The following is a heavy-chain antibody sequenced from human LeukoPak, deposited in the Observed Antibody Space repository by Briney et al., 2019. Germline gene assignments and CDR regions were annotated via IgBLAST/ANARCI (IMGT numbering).Heavy chain of an antibody. CDR1: GFTFSDYY. D-gene: IGHD3-22*01. V-gene: IGHV3-11*04. CDR3: AMGSPLMDYYDSSGSFDY. J-gene: IGHJ4*02. CDR2: ISSSGSTI. Sequence: GGSLRLSCAASGFTFSDYYMSWIRQAPGKGLEWVSYISSSGSTIYYADSVKGRFTISRDNAKNSLYLQMNSLRAEDTAVYYCAMGSPLMDYYDSSGSFDYWGQGTLVTVSS.